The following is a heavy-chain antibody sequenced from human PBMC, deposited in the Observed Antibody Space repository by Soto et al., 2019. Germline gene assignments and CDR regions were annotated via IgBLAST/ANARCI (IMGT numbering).Heavy chain of an antibody. CDR3: VKDTHYYDSSGYSPNFDY. D-gene: IGHD3-22*01. V-gene: IGHV3-64D*08. CDR2: ISSNGGST. Sequence: PGGSLRLSCSASGCTFSSYAMHWVRQAPGKGLEYVSAISSNGGSTYYADSVKGRFTISRDNSKNTLYLQMSSLRAEDTAVYCCVKDTHYYDSSGYSPNFDYWGQGTLVTVSS. CDR1: GCTFSSYA. J-gene: IGHJ4*02.